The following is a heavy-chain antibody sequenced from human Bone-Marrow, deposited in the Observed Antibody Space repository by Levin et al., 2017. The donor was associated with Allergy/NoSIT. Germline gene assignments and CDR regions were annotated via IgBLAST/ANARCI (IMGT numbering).Heavy chain of an antibody. CDR1: GFTFTDSA. CDR3: TSGLIAAAGTNFDY. J-gene: IGHJ4*02. Sequence: GGSLRLSCAVSGFTFTDSAMHWVRQASGKGLEWVARIRSKSNSYATAYAASVKGRFTISRDDSKNTAYLQMNSLKTEDTAVYYCTSGLIAAAGTNFDYWGQGTLVTVSS. V-gene: IGHV3-73*01. CDR2: IRSKSNSYAT. D-gene: IGHD6-13*01.